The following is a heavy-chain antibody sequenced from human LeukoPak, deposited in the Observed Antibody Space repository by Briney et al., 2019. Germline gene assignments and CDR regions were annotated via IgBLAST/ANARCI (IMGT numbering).Heavy chain of an antibody. V-gene: IGHV4-30-2*01. CDR2: IYHSGST. CDR3: ARAGDSSGYYVEYYFDY. D-gene: IGHD3-22*01. J-gene: IGHJ4*02. Sequence: PSETLSLTCAVSGASVSSGGYSWSWIRQPPGKGLEWIGYIYHSGSTYYNPSLKSRVTISVDRSKNQFSLKLSSVTAADTAVYYCARAGDSSGYYVEYYFDYWGQGTLVTVSS. CDR1: GASVSSGGYS.